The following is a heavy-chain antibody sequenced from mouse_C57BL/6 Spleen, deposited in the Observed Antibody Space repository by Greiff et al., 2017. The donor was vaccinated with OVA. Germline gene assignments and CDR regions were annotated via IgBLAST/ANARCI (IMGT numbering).Heavy chain of an antibody. D-gene: IGHD3-3*01. CDR1: GYSITSGYD. J-gene: IGHJ4*01. CDR2: ISYSGST. CDR3: ARGRDVDYAMDY. V-gene: IGHV3-1*01. Sequence: EVMLVESGPGMVKPSQSLSLTCTVTGYSITSGYDWHWIRHFPGNKLEWMGYISYSGSTNYNPSLKSRISITHDTSKNHFFLKLNSVTTEDTATYYCARGRDVDYAMDYWGQGTSVTVSS.